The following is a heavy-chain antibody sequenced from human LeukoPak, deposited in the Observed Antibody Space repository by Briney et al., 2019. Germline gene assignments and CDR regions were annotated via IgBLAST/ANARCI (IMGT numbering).Heavy chain of an antibody. CDR1: GGSISSGGYY. Sequence: PSETLSLTCTVSGGSISSGGYYWSWIRQHPGKGLEWIGYIYYSGSTYYNPSLKSRVTISVDTSKNQFSLKLSSVTAADTAVYYCAGRPLKKGPRDRLDAFDIWGQGTMVTVSS. CDR2: IYYSGST. CDR3: AGRPLKKGPRDRLDAFDI. V-gene: IGHV4-31*03. D-gene: IGHD3-16*01. J-gene: IGHJ3*02.